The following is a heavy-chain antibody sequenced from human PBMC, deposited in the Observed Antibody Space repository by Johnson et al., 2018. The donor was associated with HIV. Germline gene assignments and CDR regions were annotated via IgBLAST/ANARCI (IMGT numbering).Heavy chain of an antibody. CDR3: ASPRGGYFFDAFDI. J-gene: IGHJ3*02. CDR1: GFTFSSYG. V-gene: IGHV3-30*02. D-gene: IGHD3-22*01. Sequence: VQLVESGGGVVQPGGSLRLSCAASGFTFSSYGMHWVRQAPGKGLEWVAFIRYAGSNKYYADSVKGRFNISRDNAKHSLYLQLNSLRAEDTALYYCASPRGGYFFDAFDIWGQWTIVTVSS. CDR2: IRYAGSNK.